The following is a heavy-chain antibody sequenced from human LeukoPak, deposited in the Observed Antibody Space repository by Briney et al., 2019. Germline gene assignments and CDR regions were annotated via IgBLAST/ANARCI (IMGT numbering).Heavy chain of an antibody. CDR3: ARVIAAARHANWFDP. Sequence: ASVKVSCKASGYTFTSYYMHWVRQAPGQGLEWMGIINPSGGSTSYAQKFQGRVTMTRDMSTSTVYMELSSLRSEDTAVYYCARVIAAARHANWFDPWGQGTLVTVSS. CDR2: INPSGGST. CDR1: GYTFTSYY. D-gene: IGHD6-13*01. V-gene: IGHV1-46*01. J-gene: IGHJ5*02.